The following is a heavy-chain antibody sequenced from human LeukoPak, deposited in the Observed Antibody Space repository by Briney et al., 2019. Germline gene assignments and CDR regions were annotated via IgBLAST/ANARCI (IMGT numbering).Heavy chain of an antibody. CDR2: FDPEDGET. CDR3: ATDLVSRDAFDI. CDR1: GYTLTELS. J-gene: IGHJ3*02. V-gene: IGHV1-24*01. D-gene: IGHD1-26*01. Sequence: ASVKVSCKVSGYTLTELSMHWVRQAPGKGLEWMGGFDPEDGETIYAQKFQGRVTMTEDTSTDTAYMELSSLRSEDTAVYYCATDLVSRDAFDIWGQGTMVTVSS.